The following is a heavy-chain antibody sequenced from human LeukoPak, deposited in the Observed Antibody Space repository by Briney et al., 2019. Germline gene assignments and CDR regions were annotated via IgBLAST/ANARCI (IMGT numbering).Heavy chain of an antibody. V-gene: IGHV3-7*01. J-gene: IGHJ2*01. D-gene: IGHD6-25*01. CDR2: IKDDGSKE. Sequence: GGSLRLSCSASGFTFSNYWMSWVRQAPGKGLEWVANIKDDGSKEDYVGSVMGRFTISRDNAKSSLYLEMNSLRVDDTAFYYCARATPSAYWYFDLWGPGTLVTVSS. CDR1: GFTFSNYW. CDR3: ARATPSAYWYFDL.